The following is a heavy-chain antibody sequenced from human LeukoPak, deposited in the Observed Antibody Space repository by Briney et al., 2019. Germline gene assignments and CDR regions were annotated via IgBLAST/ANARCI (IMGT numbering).Heavy chain of an antibody. V-gene: IGHV5-51*01. J-gene: IGHJ3*02. Sequence: GESLKISCKGSGYSFTSYWFGWVRQMPGKGLEWMGIIYPGDSDTRYSPSFQGQVTISADKSISTAYLQWSSLKASDTAMYYCARHGCSSTSCYTTIAFDIWGQGTMVTVSS. CDR1: GYSFTSYW. CDR2: IYPGDSDT. CDR3: ARHGCSSTSCYTTIAFDI. D-gene: IGHD2-2*02.